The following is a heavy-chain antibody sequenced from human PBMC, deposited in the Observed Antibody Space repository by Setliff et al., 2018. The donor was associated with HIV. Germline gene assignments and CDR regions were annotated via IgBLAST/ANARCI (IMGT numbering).Heavy chain of an antibody. V-gene: IGHV4-59*08. D-gene: IGHD6-19*01. CDR2: IFDSENN. CDR3: ARRRSSGWYHYFDY. Sequence: SETLSLTCSVSGDSITHYYWNWIRQPPGKGLEWIGNIFDSENNNYNPSLKSRVSMSVDTSKNQFSLKLSSVTAADTAVYYCARRRSSGWYHYFDYWGQGTLVTVSS. CDR1: GDSITHYY. J-gene: IGHJ4*02.